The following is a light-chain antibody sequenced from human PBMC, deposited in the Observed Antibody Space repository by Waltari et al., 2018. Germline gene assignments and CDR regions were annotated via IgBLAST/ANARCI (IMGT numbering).Light chain of an antibody. CDR2: DVS. CDR3: GSYRSGNTYT. CDR1: SSDIGGYNG. Sequence: QSALTPPPSVSMSLGQSVTISFNGTSSDIGGYNGVAWYQQHSGTAPRLLIYDVSKRPSGVSDRFSGSKSGNTASLTISGLQAEDEADYYCGSYRSGNTYTFGTGTPLTVL. J-gene: IGLJ1*01. V-gene: IGLV2-18*02.